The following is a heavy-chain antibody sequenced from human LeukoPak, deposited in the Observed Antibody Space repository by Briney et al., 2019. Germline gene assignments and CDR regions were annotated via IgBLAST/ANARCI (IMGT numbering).Heavy chain of an antibody. CDR1: GGTFSSYA. D-gene: IGHD3-9*01. V-gene: IGHV1-69*13. Sequence: GASVKVSCKASGGTFSSYAISWVRQAPGQGLEWMGGTIPIFGTANYAQKFQGRVTITADESTSTAYMELSSLRSEDTAVYYCARVGDRTLGRYYDILTGYFDPWGQGTLVTVSS. J-gene: IGHJ5*02. CDR3: ARVGDRTLGRYYDILTGYFDP. CDR2: TIPIFGTA.